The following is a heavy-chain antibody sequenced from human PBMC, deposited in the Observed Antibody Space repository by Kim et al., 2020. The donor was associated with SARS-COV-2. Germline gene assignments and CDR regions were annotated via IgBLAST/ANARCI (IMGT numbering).Heavy chain of an antibody. Sequence: ASVKVSCKTSGYSFISYYIHWVRQAPGQGFEWMGIINPSGGATSHAQKFRDRVTLTSDTSTGTVFMELTSLRSDDTAVYYCARDPSTGNWNDRYPNWFD. CDR3: ARDPSTGNWNDRYPNWFD. D-gene: IGHD1-1*01. CDR2: INPSGGAT. V-gene: IGHV1-46*01. CDR1: GYSFISYY. J-gene: IGHJ5*01.